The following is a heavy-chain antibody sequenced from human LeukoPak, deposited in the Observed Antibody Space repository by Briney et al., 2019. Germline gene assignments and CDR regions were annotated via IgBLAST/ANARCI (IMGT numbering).Heavy chain of an antibody. J-gene: IGHJ3*02. Sequence: ASVKVSCKASGYTFTSYYVHWVRQAPGQGLEWMGIINPSGGSTSYAQKFQGRVTMTRDMSTSTVYMELSSLRSEDTAVYYCARGGIKGVLSAARLFDIWGQGTMVTVSS. CDR3: ARGGIKGVLSAARLFDI. V-gene: IGHV1-46*01. D-gene: IGHD6-13*01. CDR1: GYTFTSYY. CDR2: INPSGGST.